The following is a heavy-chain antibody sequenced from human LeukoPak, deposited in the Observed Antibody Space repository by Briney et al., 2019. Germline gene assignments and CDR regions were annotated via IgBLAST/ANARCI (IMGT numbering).Heavy chain of an antibody. CDR1: GGTFSSYA. J-gene: IGHJ4*02. CDR2: IIPILGIA. D-gene: IGHD5-12*01. CDR3: ARVVSGYDLLGVDY. V-gene: IGHV1-69*10. Sequence: GASVKVSCKASGGTFSSYAISWVRQAPGQGLEWMGGIIPILGIANYAQKFQGRVTITADKSTSTAYMELSSLRSEDTAVYYCARVVSGYDLLGVDYWGQGTLVTVSS.